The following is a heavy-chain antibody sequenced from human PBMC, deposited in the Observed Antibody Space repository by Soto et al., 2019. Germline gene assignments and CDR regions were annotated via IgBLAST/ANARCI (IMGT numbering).Heavy chain of an antibody. D-gene: IGHD3-10*01. Sequence: SETLSLTCAVSGGSISSSNWWSWVRQPPGKGLQWIGEIYHSGSTNYIPSLKSRVTISVDKSRNQFSLKLSSVTAADTAVYYCARRWGEGRVDYWGQGIQVTVSS. CDR3: ARRWGEGRVDY. CDR2: IYHSGST. J-gene: IGHJ4*02. CDR1: GGSISSSNW. V-gene: IGHV4-4*02.